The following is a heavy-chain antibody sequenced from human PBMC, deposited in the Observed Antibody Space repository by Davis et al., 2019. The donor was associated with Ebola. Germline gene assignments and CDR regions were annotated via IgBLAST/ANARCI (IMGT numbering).Heavy chain of an antibody. D-gene: IGHD3-3*01. CDR1: GFTFSSYW. CDR2: IKQDGSEK. CDR3: ARDFTIFGVVIALVY. J-gene: IGHJ4*02. V-gene: IGHV3-7*01. Sequence: PGGSLRLSCAASGFTFSSYWMSWVRQAPGKGLEWVANIKQDGSEKYYVDSVKGRFTISRDNAKNSLYLQMNSLRAEDTAVYYCARDFTIFGVVIALVYWGQGTLVTVSS.